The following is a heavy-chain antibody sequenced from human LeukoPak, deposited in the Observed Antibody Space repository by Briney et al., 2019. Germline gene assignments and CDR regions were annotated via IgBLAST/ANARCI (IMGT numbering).Heavy chain of an antibody. V-gene: IGHV1-18*01. Sequence: ASVKVSCKASGYTFTSYGISWVRQAPGQGLEWMGWISAYNGNTNYAQKLQGRVTMTTDTSTSTAYMELRRLRSDDTAVYYCARGFGSSSRPTPSDYWGQGTLVTVSS. CDR2: ISAYNGNT. CDR1: GYTFTSYG. J-gene: IGHJ4*02. CDR3: ARGFGSSSRPTPSDY. D-gene: IGHD6-13*01.